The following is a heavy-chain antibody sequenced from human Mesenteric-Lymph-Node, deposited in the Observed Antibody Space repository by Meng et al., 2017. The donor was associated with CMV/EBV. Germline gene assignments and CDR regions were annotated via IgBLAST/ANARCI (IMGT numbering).Heavy chain of an antibody. J-gene: IGHJ5*02. CDR2: ISHRRST. V-gene: IGHV4-59*01. CDR1: GGSISSYY. Sequence: SETLSLTCTVSGGSISSYYWNWIRQPPGKGLEWIGSISHRRSTHYNPSLKSRVTISVVTSKNQLSLRLSSVTAADTAVYYCARGELDNNWFDPWGQGTLVTVSS. CDR3: ARGELDNNWFDP. D-gene: IGHD1-7*01.